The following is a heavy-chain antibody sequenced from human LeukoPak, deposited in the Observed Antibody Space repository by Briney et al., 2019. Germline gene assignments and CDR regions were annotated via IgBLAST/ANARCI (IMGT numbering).Heavy chain of an antibody. Sequence: GWSLRLSCAVSEFTVSSNFMSWVRQAPGKGLEGVSGIYPGGSTYYADSVKGRFTISRDNSKNTPYLQMNSLRAEDTAVYYCARDLTVYGNNPLYHFDYWGQGTLVSVSS. V-gene: IGHV3-66*01. CDR1: EFTVSSNF. CDR3: ARDLTVYGNNPLYHFDY. J-gene: IGHJ4*02. CDR2: IYPGGST. D-gene: IGHD4-17*01.